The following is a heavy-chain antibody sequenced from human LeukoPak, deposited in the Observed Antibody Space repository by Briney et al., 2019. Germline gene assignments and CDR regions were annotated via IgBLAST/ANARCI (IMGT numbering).Heavy chain of an antibody. D-gene: IGHD3-16*01. V-gene: IGHV4-59*01. J-gene: IGHJ4*02. Sequence: SETLSLTCTVSGGSISSYYWSWIRQPPGKGLKWIGYIYYSGSTNYNPSLKSRVTISVDTSKNQFSLKLSSVTAADTAVYYCARDRWGSLSFFDYWGQGTLVTVSS. CDR3: ARDRWGSLSFFDY. CDR1: GGSISSYY. CDR2: IYYSGST.